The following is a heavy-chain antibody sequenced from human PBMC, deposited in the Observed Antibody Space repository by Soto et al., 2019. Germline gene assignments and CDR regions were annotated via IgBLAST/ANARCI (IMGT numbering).Heavy chain of an antibody. CDR3: ASDTAMALPDA. V-gene: IGHV1-18*01. CDR1: GYTFTSYA. D-gene: IGHD5-18*01. J-gene: IGHJ4*02. CDR2: INPYNGNT. Sequence: QVQLVQSGTEVKKPGASVKVSCKASGYTFTSYAISWVRQAPGQGLEWMGWINPYNGNTNYAQKLQGRVTMTTDTSTSTAYMELRSLTYDDTAVYYCASDTAMALPDAWGQGTLVTVSS.